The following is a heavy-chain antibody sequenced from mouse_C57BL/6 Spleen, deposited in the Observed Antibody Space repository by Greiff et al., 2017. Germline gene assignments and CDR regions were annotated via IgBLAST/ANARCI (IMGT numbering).Heavy chain of an antibody. J-gene: IGHJ4*01. Sequence: VQLVESGPGLVAPSQSLSITCTVSGFSLTSYAISWVRQPPGKGLEWLGVIWTGGGTNYNSALKSRLSISKDNSKSQVFLKMNSLQTDDTARYYCASYYSNGYYAMDYWGQGTSVTVSS. CDR3: ASYYSNGYYAMDY. CDR2: IWTGGGT. V-gene: IGHV2-9-1*01. CDR1: GFSLTSYA. D-gene: IGHD2-5*01.